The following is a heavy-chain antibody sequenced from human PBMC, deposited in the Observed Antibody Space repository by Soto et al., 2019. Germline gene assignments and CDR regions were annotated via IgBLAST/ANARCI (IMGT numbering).Heavy chain of an antibody. CDR3: AKRTGVATFEY. D-gene: IGHD5-12*01. Sequence: EVQLLESGGGLVQPGGSLRLSCAASGFTFSSYAMTWVRQAPGKGLAWVSGISSSGGSTYYADSVKDRFTASRDNSKNTLYLQMNSLRADDTAIYYCAKRTGVATFEYWGQGTLVTVSS. V-gene: IGHV3-23*01. J-gene: IGHJ4*02. CDR1: GFTFSSYA. CDR2: ISSSGGST.